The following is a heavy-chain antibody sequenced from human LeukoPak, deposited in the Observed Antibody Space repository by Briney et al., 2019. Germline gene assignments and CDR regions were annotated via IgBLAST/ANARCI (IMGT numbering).Heavy chain of an antibody. CDR1: GFTFSGSA. V-gene: IGHV3-73*01. CDR3: TSDPYYYYMDV. J-gene: IGHJ6*03. CDR2: IRSKANSYAT. Sequence: GGSLKLSCAASGFTFSGSAMHWVRQASGKGLEWVGRIRSKANSYATAYAASVKGRFTISRDDSKNTAYLQMNSLKTEDTAVYYCTSDPYYYYMDVWGKGTTVTVSS.